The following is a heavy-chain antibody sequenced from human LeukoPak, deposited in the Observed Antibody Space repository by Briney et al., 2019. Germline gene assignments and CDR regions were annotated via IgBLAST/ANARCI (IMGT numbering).Heavy chain of an antibody. Sequence: GGSLRLSCAASGFTFKAYDMHWVRQAAGEGPEWVSAIGTAGDTYYLGSVKGRFTISRENAKNSLYLQVNSLRAGDTAVYYCASGGRGSSWFGNWGQGTLVTVSS. V-gene: IGHV3-13*01. D-gene: IGHD6-13*01. CDR1: GFTFKAYD. CDR2: IGTAGDT. CDR3: ASGGRGSSWFGN. J-gene: IGHJ4*02.